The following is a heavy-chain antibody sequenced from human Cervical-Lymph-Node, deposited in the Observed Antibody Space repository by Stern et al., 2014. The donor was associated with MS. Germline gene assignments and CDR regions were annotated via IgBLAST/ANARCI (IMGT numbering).Heavy chain of an antibody. CDR1: GGSLSRSNW. CDR3: TKDGSQTAMISGWFDA. J-gene: IGHJ5*02. D-gene: IGHD3/OR15-3a*01. Sequence: QVQLQESGPGLVKPLGTLSLTCIVSGGSLSRSNWWHWVRLPPGKGLEWIGEIHHTGKTNYNPSLKGRVPISVDKSKNQFSLTLNSVTAADTATYYCTKDGSQTAMISGWFDAWGQGTLVLVSS. CDR2: IHHTGKT. V-gene: IGHV4-4*02.